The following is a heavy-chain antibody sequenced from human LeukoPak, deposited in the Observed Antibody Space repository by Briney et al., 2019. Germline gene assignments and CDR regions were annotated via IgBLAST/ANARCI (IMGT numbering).Heavy chain of an antibody. CDR2: ITSSSSHT. V-gene: IGHV3-21*01. Sequence: GGPLRLSCSASGFIFSSYNMNWVRQAPGQALEWVSSITSSSSHTFYADSVRGRYTIFRDNAQKSLYLQMDSLTAEDTAVYYCARDPYSGGYGADYYYYMDVWGKGTTVTVSS. D-gene: IGHD1-26*01. J-gene: IGHJ6*03. CDR3: ARDPYSGGYGADYYYYMDV. CDR1: GFIFSSYN.